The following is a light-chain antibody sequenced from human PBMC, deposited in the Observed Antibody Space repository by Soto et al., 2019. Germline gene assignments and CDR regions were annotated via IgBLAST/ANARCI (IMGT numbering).Light chain of an antibody. CDR3: SSYPSSETHVL. CDR2: DVS. J-gene: IGLJ2*01. Sequence: QSVLTQPASVSGSPGQSITISCTGTSSDVGYYNSVSWYQRHPGRVPKLIIYDVSSRPSGVSSRFSGFKSGNTASLTISGLQAEDEADYYCSSYPSSETHVLFGGGTQLTVL. CDR1: SSDVGYYNS. V-gene: IGLV2-14*03.